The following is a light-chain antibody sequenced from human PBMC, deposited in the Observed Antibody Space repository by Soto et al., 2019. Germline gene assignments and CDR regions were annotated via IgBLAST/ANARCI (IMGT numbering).Light chain of an antibody. V-gene: IGLV2-14*01. CDR2: DVS. CDR3: SSYTSSSTRV. Sequence: QSALTQPASVSGSPGQSITISCTGTSSDVGGYNYVSWYQQHTGKAPKLMIYDVSNRPSGVSNRFSGSKSGNTASLTISGLQAEDEADYYCSSYTSSSTRVFGGGTKLTFL. J-gene: IGLJ2*01. CDR1: SSDVGGYNY.